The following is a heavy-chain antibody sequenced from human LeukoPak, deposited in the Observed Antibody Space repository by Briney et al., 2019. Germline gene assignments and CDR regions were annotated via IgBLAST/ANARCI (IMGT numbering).Heavy chain of an antibody. V-gene: IGHV4-39*07. Sequence: SETLSLTCTVSGGSISSSSYYWGWIRQPPGKGLEWIGSIYYSGSTYYNPSLKSRVTISVDTSKNQFSLKLSSVTAADTAVYYCARDNNWNYDRFDPWGQGTLVTVSS. D-gene: IGHD1-7*01. J-gene: IGHJ5*02. CDR2: IYYSGST. CDR3: ARDNNWNYDRFDP. CDR1: GGSISSSSYY.